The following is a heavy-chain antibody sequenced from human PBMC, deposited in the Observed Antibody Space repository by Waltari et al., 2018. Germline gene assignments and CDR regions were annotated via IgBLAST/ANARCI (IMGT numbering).Heavy chain of an antibody. J-gene: IGHJ4*02. CDR1: GGTFSSYA. Sequence: QVQLVQSGAEVKKPGSSVKVSCKASGGTFSSYAISWVRPAPGQGLEWMGGIIPIFGTANYAQKFQGRVTITADKSTSTAYMELSSLRSEDTAVYYCARDPTYYYDSSGYADYDYWGQGTLVTVSS. CDR2: IIPIFGTA. D-gene: IGHD3-22*01. CDR3: ARDPTYYYDSSGYADYDY. V-gene: IGHV1-69*14.